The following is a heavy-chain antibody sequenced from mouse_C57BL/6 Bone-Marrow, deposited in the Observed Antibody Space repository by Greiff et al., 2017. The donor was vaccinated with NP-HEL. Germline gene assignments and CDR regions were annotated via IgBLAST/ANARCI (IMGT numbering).Heavy chain of an antibody. CDR1: GFTFSSYG. CDR3: ARRFITTVVAHYAMDY. V-gene: IGHV5-6*02. J-gene: IGHJ4*01. Sequence: EVKLMESGGDLVKPGGSLKLSCAASGFTFSSYGMSWVRQTPDKRLEWVATISSGGSYTYYPDSVKGRFTISRDNAKNTLYLQMSSLKSEDTAMYYCARRFITTVVAHYAMDYWGQGTSVTGSS. CDR2: ISSGGSYT. D-gene: IGHD1-1*01.